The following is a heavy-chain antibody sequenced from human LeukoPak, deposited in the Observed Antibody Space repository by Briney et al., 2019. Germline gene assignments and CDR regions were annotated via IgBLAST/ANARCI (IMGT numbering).Heavy chain of an antibody. CDR3: AKGSRTYYDVLTGYYDY. CDR1: GFTLSSYG. J-gene: IGHJ4*02. Sequence: PGGSLRLSCAASGFTLSSYGMHWVRQAPGKGLEWVAVISYDGTNKYYADSVKGRFTISRDDSKNTLFLQMNSLRAEDTAVYYCAKGSRTYYDVLTGYYDYWGQGTLVTVSS. V-gene: IGHV3-30*18. CDR2: ISYDGTNK. D-gene: IGHD3-9*01.